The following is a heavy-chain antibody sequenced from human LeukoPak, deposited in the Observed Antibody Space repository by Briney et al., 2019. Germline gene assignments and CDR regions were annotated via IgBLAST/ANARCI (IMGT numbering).Heavy chain of an antibody. CDR1: GFTFSSYS. CDR3: ASSGSYRFDY. J-gene: IGHJ4*02. D-gene: IGHD1-26*01. Sequence: GGSLRLSCAASGFTFSSYSMNWVRQAPGKGLEWVSHITVSGTAMFYADSVKGRFTISRDNAKNSLYLQMNSLRDEDTAVYYCASSGSYRFDYWGQGTLVTVSS. CDR2: ITVSGTAM. V-gene: IGHV3-48*02.